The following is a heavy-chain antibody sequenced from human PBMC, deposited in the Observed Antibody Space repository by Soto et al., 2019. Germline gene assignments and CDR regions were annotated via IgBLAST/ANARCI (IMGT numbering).Heavy chain of an antibody. CDR2: ISADNGET. D-gene: IGHD1-20*01. J-gene: IGHJ5*02. Sequence: GGSVKVSCKASGYIFSLDGISCGRQETGQGLEWVGWISADNGETTYAQNFQGRVSMSTDTSTSTVYMELRSLRSDDTAVYYCARDECISETCPRHCFDLWGQGTLVTGPS. V-gene: IGHV1-18*01. CDR3: ARDECISETCPRHCFDL. CDR1: GYIFSLDG.